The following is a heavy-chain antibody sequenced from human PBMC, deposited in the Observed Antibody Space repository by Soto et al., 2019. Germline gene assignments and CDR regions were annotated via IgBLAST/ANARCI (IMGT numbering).Heavy chain of an antibody. CDR3: ARDTPRSYSGSYYEFDY. J-gene: IGHJ4*02. D-gene: IGHD1-26*01. V-gene: IGHV3-66*01. CDR1: GFTVSRDY. CDR2: IYSGGST. Sequence: PGGSLRLSCAVSGFTVSRDYMSWVRQAPGKGLEWVAVIYSGGSTYYADSVKGRFIISRDNSKNTLYLQMNSLRAEDTAVYYCARDTPRSYSGSYYEFDYWGQGTLVTVSS.